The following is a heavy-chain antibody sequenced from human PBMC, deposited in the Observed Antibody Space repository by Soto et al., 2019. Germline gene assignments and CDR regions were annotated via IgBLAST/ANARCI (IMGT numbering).Heavy chain of an antibody. CDR1: GYTFTSYD. Sequence: SVKVSCKASGYTFTSYDINWVRQATGQGLEWMGWMNPNSGNTGYAQKFQGRVTMTRNTSISTAYMELSSLRSEDTAVYYCARGDCSSTSCHPYYYYGMDVWGQGTTVTVSS. D-gene: IGHD2-2*01. V-gene: IGHV1-8*01. J-gene: IGHJ6*02. CDR2: MNPNSGNT. CDR3: ARGDCSSTSCHPYYYYGMDV.